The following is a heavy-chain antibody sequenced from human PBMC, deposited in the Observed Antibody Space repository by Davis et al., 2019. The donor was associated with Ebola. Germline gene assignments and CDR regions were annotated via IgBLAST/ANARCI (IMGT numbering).Heavy chain of an antibody. CDR1: GGSLRGHY. CDR3: ARRSIVVVPAAGPPYNWFDP. Sequence: MPSETLSLTCAVYGGSLRGHYWSWFRQPPGKGLEWIGEINHSGTTNYDPSLKSRVTISVDTSKNQFSLKLSSVTAADTAVYYCARRSIVVVPAAGPPYNWFDPWGQGTLVTVSS. V-gene: IGHV4-34*01. CDR2: INHSGTT. J-gene: IGHJ5*02. D-gene: IGHD2-2*01.